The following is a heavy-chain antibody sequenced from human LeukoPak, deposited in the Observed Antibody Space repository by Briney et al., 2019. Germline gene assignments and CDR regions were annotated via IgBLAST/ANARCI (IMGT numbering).Heavy chain of an antibody. D-gene: IGHD1-26*01. J-gene: IGHJ6*03. V-gene: IGHV3-21*01. CDR3: ARDPYSGSYGADYYYYMDV. Sequence: PGGSLRLSCAASGFTFSNAWMSWVRQTPGQGLEWVSSITSGSSHIYYADSVKGRFTISRDNAKSSLYLQMNSLRAEDTAVYYCARDPYSGSYGADYYYYMDVWGKGTTVTISS. CDR1: GFTFSNAW. CDR2: ITSGSSHI.